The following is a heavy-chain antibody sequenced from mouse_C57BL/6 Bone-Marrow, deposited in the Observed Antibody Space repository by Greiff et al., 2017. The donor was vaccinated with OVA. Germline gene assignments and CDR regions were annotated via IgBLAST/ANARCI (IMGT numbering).Heavy chain of an antibody. CDR2: IYPRSGNT. CDR1: GYTFTSYG. CDR3: AREVITTVVAPFDY. Sequence: VQLQQSGAELARPGASVKLSCKASGYTFTSYGISWVKQRTGQGLEWIGEIYPRSGNTYYNEKVKGKATLTADKSSSTAYMELRSLTSEDSAVYFCAREVITTVVAPFDYWGQGTTLTVSS. J-gene: IGHJ2*01. V-gene: IGHV1-81*01. D-gene: IGHD1-1*01.